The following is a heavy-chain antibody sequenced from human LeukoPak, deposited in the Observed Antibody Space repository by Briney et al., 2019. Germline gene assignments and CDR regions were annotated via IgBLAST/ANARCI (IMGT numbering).Heavy chain of an antibody. CDR1: GFTFSSYA. V-gene: IGHV3-21*01. J-gene: IGHJ4*02. D-gene: IGHD3-9*01. CDR3: ARDSYDILTGYRLSFDY. CDR2: ISSSSSYI. Sequence: PGGSLRLSCAASGFTFSSYAMNWVRQAPGKGLEWVSSISSSSSYIYYADSVKGRFTISRDNAKNSLYLQMNSLRAEDTAVYYCARDSYDILTGYRLSFDYWGQGTLVTVSS.